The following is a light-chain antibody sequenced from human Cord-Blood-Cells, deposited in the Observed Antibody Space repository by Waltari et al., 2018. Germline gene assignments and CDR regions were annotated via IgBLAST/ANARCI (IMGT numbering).Light chain of an antibody. CDR3: QQYGSSLRT. Sequence: EIVLTQSPGTLSLSPGARATLSCRASQSVSRSYLAWYQQKPGQAPRLLIYGASSRATGIPDRFSGSGSGTDFTLTISRLEPEDFAVYYCQQYGSSLRTFGQGTKVEIK. CDR1: QSVSRSY. J-gene: IGKJ1*01. V-gene: IGKV3-20*01. CDR2: GAS.